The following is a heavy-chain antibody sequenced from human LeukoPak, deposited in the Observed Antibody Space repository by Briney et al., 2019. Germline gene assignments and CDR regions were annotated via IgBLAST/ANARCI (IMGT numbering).Heavy chain of an antibody. V-gene: IGHV4-39*07. J-gene: IGHJ4*02. D-gene: IGHD5-18*01. CDR1: GGSISSSRYY. CDR3: ARDTAMVGYFDY. CDR2: IYYSGST. Sequence: PSETLSLTCTVSGGSISSSRYYWGWIRQPPGKGLEWIGSIYYSGSTYYNPSLKSRVTVSVDTSKNQLSLKLTSVTAADTAVYYCARDTAMVGYFDYWGQGTLVTVSS.